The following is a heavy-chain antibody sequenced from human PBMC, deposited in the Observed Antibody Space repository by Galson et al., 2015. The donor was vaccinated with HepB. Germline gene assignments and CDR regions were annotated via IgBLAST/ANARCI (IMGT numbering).Heavy chain of an antibody. CDR1: GYTFTSYG. J-gene: IGHJ4*02. CDR3: ARVAEPQTTGDIDY. D-gene: IGHD1-14*01. Sequence: SVKVSCKASGYTFTSYGISWVRQAPGQGLEWMGWISAYNGNTNYAQKLQGRVTMTTDTSTSTAYMELRSLRSDDTAVYYCARVAEPQTTGDIDYWGQGTLVTVSS. CDR2: ISAYNGNT. V-gene: IGHV1-18*04.